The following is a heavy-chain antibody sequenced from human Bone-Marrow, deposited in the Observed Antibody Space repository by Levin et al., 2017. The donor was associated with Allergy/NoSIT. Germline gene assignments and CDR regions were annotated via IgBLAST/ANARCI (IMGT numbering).Heavy chain of an antibody. J-gene: IGHJ3*02. CDR3: AKGGSSGWQIDAFDI. Sequence: GESLKISCAASGFTFSSYAMSWVRQAPGKGLEWVSAISGSGGSTYYADSVKGRFTISRDNSKNTLYLQMNSLRAEDTAVYYCAKGGSSGWQIDAFDIWGQGTMVTVSS. CDR2: ISGSGGST. CDR1: GFTFSSYA. V-gene: IGHV3-23*01. D-gene: IGHD6-19*01.